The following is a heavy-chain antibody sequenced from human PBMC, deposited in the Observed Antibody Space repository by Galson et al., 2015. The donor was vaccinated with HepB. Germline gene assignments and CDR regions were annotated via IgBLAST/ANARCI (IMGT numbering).Heavy chain of an antibody. Sequence: SVKVSCKASGGTFSSYAISWVRQAPGQGLEWMGGIIPIFGTANYAQKFQGRVTITADESTSTAYMELSSLRSEDTAVYYCARDTSAGNYWYFDLWGRGTLVTVSS. J-gene: IGHJ2*01. CDR1: GGTFSSYA. D-gene: IGHD2-15*01. CDR3: ARDTSAGNYWYFDL. V-gene: IGHV1-69*13. CDR2: IIPIFGTA.